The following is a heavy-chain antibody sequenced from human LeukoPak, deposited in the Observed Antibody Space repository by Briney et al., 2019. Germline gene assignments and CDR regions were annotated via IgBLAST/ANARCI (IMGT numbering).Heavy chain of an antibody. CDR2: IYPGDSDT. CDR3: ARRISTGSGSYYNVSNWFDP. D-gene: IGHD3-10*01. V-gene: IGHV5-51*01. CDR1: GYSFTSYW. Sequence: GESLKISCQGSGYSFTSYWIGWVRQMPGKGLEGLGIIYPGDSDTRYSPSFQGQVTISADKSISTAYLQWSSLKASDTAMYYCARRISTGSGSYYNVSNWFDPWGQGTLVTVSS. J-gene: IGHJ5*01.